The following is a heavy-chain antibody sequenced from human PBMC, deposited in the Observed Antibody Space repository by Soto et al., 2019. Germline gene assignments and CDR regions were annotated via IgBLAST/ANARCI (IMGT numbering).Heavy chain of an antibody. J-gene: IGHJ4*02. D-gene: IGHD6-19*01. CDR3: AMGGSGWTRSYFDN. Sequence: ASVKVSCKTSGYTFTDHYIHWVRQAPGQGPEWLGWLNPNTGGPNYSQKFQGRVTMTRDTSISTAYMELTRLRSDDTAVYYCAMGGSGWTRSYFDNWGQGTLVTVSS. CDR2: LNPNTGGP. V-gene: IGHV1-2*02. CDR1: GYTFTDHY.